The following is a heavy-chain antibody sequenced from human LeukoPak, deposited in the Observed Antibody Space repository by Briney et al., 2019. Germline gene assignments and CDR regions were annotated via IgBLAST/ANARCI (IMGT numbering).Heavy chain of an antibody. CDR3: ARDPEHYGMDV. J-gene: IGHJ6*02. Sequence: PGGSLRLSCAAPGFTVSSNYMSWVRQAPGKGLEWVSVIYSGGSTYYADSVKGRFTISRDNSKNTLYLQMNSLRAEDTAVYYCARDPEHYGMDVWGQGTTVTVSS. CDR1: GFTVSSNY. CDR2: IYSGGST. V-gene: IGHV3-66*01.